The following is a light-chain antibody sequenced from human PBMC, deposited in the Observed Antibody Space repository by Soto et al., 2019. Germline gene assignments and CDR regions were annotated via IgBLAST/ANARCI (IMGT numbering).Light chain of an antibody. J-gene: IGKJ4*01. CDR1: QSISNY. V-gene: IGKV1-9*01. CDR3: QQLRSYPST. CDR2: AAS. Sequence: DIQMTQSPSSLSASVGDRVTITCLASQSISNYLNWYQQNPGKAPKLLIYAASTLHGGVPSRFSGSGSGTDFALTITSLQAEDFATYYCQQLRSYPSTFGGGTKVDIK.